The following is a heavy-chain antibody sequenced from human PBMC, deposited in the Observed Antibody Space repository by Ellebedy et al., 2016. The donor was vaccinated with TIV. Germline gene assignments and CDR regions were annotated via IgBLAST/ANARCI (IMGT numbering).Heavy chain of an antibody. CDR3: ARAERLRFLEWLLPLDY. CDR1: GYTFTSYA. CDR2: INAGNGNT. Sequence: AASVKVSCKASGYTFTSYAIHWVRQAPGQRLEWMGWINAGNGNTKYSQKFQGRVTITRDTSASTAYMELSSLRSEDTAVYYCARAERLRFLEWLLPLDYWGQGTLVTVSS. D-gene: IGHD3-3*01. J-gene: IGHJ4*02. V-gene: IGHV1-3*01.